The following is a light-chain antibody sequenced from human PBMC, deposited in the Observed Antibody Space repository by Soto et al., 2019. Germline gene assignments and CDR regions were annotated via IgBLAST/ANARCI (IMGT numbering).Light chain of an antibody. CDR3: QQSYSSLWT. Sequence: DIQMTQSPSSLSASVRDRVTITCRASQNISTYLNWYQQKPGKAPKLLIYAASTLQSGVPSRFSGSGSGTDFTLTISSLQPEDFATYYCQQSYSSLWTFGQGTEVEIK. CDR2: AAS. V-gene: IGKV1-39*01. J-gene: IGKJ1*01. CDR1: QNISTY.